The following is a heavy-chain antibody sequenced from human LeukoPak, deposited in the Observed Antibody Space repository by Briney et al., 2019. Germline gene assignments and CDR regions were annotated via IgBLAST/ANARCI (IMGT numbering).Heavy chain of an antibody. D-gene: IGHD3-10*01. CDR3: ARGMYYFSQYFDY. Sequence: SETLSLTCAVYGGSFSGYYWSWIRQPPGKGLEWIGEINHSGSTNYNPSLKSRVTISVDTSKNQFSLKLSSVTAADTAVYYRARGMYYFSQYFDYWGQGTLVTVSS. J-gene: IGHJ4*02. V-gene: IGHV4-34*01. CDR2: INHSGST. CDR1: GGSFSGYY.